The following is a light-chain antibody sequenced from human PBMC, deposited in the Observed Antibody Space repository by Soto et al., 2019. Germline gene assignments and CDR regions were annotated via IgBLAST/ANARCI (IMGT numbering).Light chain of an antibody. Sequence: QSALTQPASVSGSPGQSITISCTGTSSDVGSYNLVSWYQQHPGKAPKLMIYEGSKRPSGVSNRFSGSKSGNTASLTISGLQAEDEADYYCCSYAGSSPPVAFGGGTKLTVL. J-gene: IGLJ2*01. CDR3: CSYAGSSPPVA. CDR1: SSDVGSYNL. V-gene: IGLV2-23*01. CDR2: EGS.